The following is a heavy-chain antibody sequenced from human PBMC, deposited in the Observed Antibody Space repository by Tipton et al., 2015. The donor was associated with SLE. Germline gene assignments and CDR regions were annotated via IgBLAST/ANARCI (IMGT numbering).Heavy chain of an antibody. CDR2: IYYSGST. V-gene: IGHV4-61*08. CDR1: GGSISSGDYY. J-gene: IGHJ4*02. CDR3: ARSSWYSSSPSEY. Sequence: LRLSCTVSGGSISSGDYYWSWIRQPPGKGLEWIGYIYYSGSTNYNPSLKSRVTISVDTSKNQFSLKLSSVTAADTAVYYCARSSWYSSSPSEYWGQGTLVTVSS. D-gene: IGHD6-13*01.